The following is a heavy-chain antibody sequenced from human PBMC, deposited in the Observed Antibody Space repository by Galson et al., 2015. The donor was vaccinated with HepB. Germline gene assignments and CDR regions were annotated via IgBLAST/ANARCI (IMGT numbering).Heavy chain of an antibody. CDR1: GFTFSNYA. Sequence: SLRLSCAASGFTFSNYAMRWVRQAPGKGLEWVSAISGSGGNTSYVDSVKGRFTISRDTSKNTLSLQMNSLRAEDTAVYYCAKERPSQYISGWDSDYWGQGTLVTVSS. V-gene: IGHV3-23*01. J-gene: IGHJ4*02. D-gene: IGHD6-19*01. CDR2: ISGSGGNT. CDR3: AKERPSQYISGWDSDY.